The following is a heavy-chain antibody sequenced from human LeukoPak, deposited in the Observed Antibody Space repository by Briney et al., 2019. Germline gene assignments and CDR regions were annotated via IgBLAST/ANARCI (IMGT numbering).Heavy chain of an antibody. CDR2: IYCDGYKT. J-gene: IGHJ4*02. CDR1: GSLFTYYW. CDR3: ARRAELGMRYFAS. V-gene: IGHV5-51*01. D-gene: IGHD3-16*01. Sequence: GASLQTSFQTSGSLFTYYWIGWGRPMPGKGAEWVAIIYCDGYKTIYSPSFQTQVNISVEKSTNTDYLKWKSVNASDTALYFCARRAELGMRYFASWGQGALVPVS.